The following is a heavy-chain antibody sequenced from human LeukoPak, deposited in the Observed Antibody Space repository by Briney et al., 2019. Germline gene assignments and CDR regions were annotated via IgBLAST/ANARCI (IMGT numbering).Heavy chain of an antibody. CDR3: ARGRRAARYTY. CDR1: GFTVSSNY. CDR2: IYSGGST. V-gene: IGHV3-53*01. D-gene: IGHD6-13*01. J-gene: IGHJ4*02. Sequence: PGGSLRLSCAASGFTVSSNYMSWVRQAPGKGLEWVSVIYSGGSTYYADSVKGRFTISRDNSKNTLYLQMNSLRAEDTAVYYCARGRRAARYTYWGQGTLVTVSS.